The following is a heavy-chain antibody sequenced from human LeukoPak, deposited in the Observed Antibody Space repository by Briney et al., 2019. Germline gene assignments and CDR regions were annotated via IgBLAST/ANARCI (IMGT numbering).Heavy chain of an antibody. J-gene: IGHJ4*02. Sequence: SETLSLTCAVYGGSFSGYYWSWIRQPPGKGLEWIGEINHSGSTNYNPSLKSRVTISVDTSKNQFSLKLSSVTAADTAVYYCARGGLLLFRAKFDYWGQGTLVTVSS. D-gene: IGHD3-10*01. CDR2: INHSGST. V-gene: IGHV4-34*01. CDR1: GGSFSGYY. CDR3: ARGGLLLFRAKFDY.